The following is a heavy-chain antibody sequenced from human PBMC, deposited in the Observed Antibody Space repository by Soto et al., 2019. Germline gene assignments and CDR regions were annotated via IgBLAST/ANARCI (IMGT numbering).Heavy chain of an antibody. CDR1: GGSISSGGYS. V-gene: IGHV4-30-2*01. J-gene: IGHJ6*02. CDR3: AGESTMIRGVDYCFDV. D-gene: IGHD3-10*01. CDR2: IYHSGST. Sequence: PSETLSLTCAVSGGSISSGGYSWSWIRQPPGKGLEWIGYIYHSGSTYYNPSLKSRVTISVDRSKNQFSLKLSSVTAADTAVEYSAGESTMIRGVDYCFDVRGQGTTVTVSS.